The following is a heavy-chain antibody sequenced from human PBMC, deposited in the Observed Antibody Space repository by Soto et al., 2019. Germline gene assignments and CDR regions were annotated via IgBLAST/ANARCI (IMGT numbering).Heavy chain of an antibody. J-gene: IGHJ4*02. D-gene: IGHD6-19*01. V-gene: IGHV4-59*11. CDR2: IFYTGST. CDR1: GGSISGHY. Sequence: PSETLSLTCTVSGGSISGHYWIWIRQSPGKRLEWIGYIFYTGSTNYNPSLKSRVTLSADTSKNQFSLRLSSVTAADTAVYYCARVGSSGWSPDYWGQGTRVTV. CDR3: ARVGSSGWSPDY.